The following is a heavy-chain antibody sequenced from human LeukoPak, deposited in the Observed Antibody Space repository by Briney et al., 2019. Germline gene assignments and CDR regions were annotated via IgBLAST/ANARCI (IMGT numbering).Heavy chain of an antibody. CDR3: ARSSRYDIWTGYPY. CDR2: INANNGGT. J-gene: IGHJ4*02. D-gene: IGHD3-9*01. Sequence: SSVKVSCKASGYTFTGYYMHWVRQAPGQGREWMGWINANNGGTNYAQKFQGRVTMTRDTSISTAYMELSRLRSDDTAVYYCARSSRYDIWTGYPYWGQGTLVTVSP. CDR1: GYTFTGYY. V-gene: IGHV1-2*02.